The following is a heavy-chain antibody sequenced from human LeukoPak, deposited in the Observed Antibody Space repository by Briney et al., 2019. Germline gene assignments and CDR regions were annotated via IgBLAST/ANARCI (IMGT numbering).Heavy chain of an antibody. Sequence: GGSLRLSCAASGFTFSSYAMSWVRQAPGKGLEWVSAISGSGGSTYYADSVKGRFTISRDNSKNTLYLQMNSLRAEDTAVYYCARDWGSVVPAAPPHWFDPWGQGTLVTVSS. J-gene: IGHJ5*02. CDR3: ARDWGSVVPAAPPHWFDP. D-gene: IGHD2-2*01. CDR1: GFTFSSYA. CDR2: ISGSGGST. V-gene: IGHV3-23*01.